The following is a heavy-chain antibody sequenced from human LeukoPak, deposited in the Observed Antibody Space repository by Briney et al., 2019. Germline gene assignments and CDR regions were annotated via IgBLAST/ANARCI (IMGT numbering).Heavy chain of an antibody. Sequence: GGSLRLSCAASGFTFSSYSMNWVRQVPGRGLEWVANINQDGSEEYYVDSVKGRFTISRDNTKNSLQLQMNSLRAEDTAVYYCARPHWEMGMPWGQGTLVTVSS. J-gene: IGHJ5*02. CDR3: ARPHWEMGMP. V-gene: IGHV3-7*01. D-gene: IGHD5-24*01. CDR1: GFTFSSYS. CDR2: INQDGSEE.